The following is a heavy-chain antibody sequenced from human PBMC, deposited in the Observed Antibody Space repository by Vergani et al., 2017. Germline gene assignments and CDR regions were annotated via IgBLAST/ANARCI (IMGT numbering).Heavy chain of an antibody. D-gene: IGHD4-23*01. J-gene: IGHJ4*02. Sequence: EVQLVESGGGLVQPGGSLRLSCAGSGFTVSSNYMSWVRQAPGKGLEWVSAISGTGGSTYYADSVKGRFTISRDNSKSTLYLQMNSLRAEDTAVYYCAKIEVGGGNFPALDYWGQGTLVTVSS. CDR2: ISGTGGST. CDR3: AKIEVGGGNFPALDY. V-gene: IGHV3-23*04. CDR1: GFTVSSNY.